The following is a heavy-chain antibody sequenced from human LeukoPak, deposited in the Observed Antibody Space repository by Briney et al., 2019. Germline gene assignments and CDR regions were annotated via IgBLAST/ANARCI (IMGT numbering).Heavy chain of an antibody. CDR1: GFTFSSYA. D-gene: IGHD2-2*02. V-gene: IGHV3-23*01. CDR2: ISGSGGST. Sequence: GGSLRLYCAASGFTFSSYAMSWVRQAPGKGLEWVSAISGSGGSTYYADSVKGRFTISRDDSKNTLYLQMNSLRAEDTAVYYCARNPYCSSTSCYMFDYWGQGTLVTVSS. CDR3: ARNPYCSSTSCYMFDY. J-gene: IGHJ4*02.